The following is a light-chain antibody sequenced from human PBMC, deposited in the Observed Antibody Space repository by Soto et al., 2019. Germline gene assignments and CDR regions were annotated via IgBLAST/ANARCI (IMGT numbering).Light chain of an antibody. CDR3: SSYSISTAYL. CDR1: SSDVGGYDY. Sequence: QSVLTQPASVSGSPGQSITISCTGTSSDVGGYDYVSWYQIHPGKAPKLMVFEVSNRPSGVSYRFSGSKSGNTASLTISGLQAEDEADYFCSSYSISTAYLSGTGTKVTVL. J-gene: IGLJ1*01. CDR2: EVS. V-gene: IGLV2-14*01.